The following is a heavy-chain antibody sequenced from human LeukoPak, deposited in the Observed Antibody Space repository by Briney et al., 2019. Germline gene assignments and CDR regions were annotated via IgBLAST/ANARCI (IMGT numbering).Heavy chain of an antibody. V-gene: IGHV3-7*01. CDR2: INPDGSEK. J-gene: IGHJ4*02. Sequence: GGSLRLSCAVSGFTFSSDWMIWVRQAPGKGLEWVANINPDGSEKNYVDSVKGRFTISRDNAKNSLYLQMNSLRAEDTAVYYCARRELVGATQSHDYWGQGTLVTVSS. CDR1: GFTFSSDW. CDR3: ARRELVGATQSHDY. D-gene: IGHD1-26*01.